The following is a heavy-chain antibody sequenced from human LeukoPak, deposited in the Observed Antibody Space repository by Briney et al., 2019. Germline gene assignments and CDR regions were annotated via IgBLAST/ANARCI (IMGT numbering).Heavy chain of an antibody. CDR2: IQYDGSNK. V-gene: IGHV3-30*02. CDR3: AKDRGDYFDY. J-gene: IGHJ4*02. D-gene: IGHD5-24*01. Sequence: GGSLRLSCAASGFTFRTYGMHWVRQAPGKGLEWVAYIQYDGSNKYYEDSVKGRFTISRDNSKNTLYLQMNSLRAEDTAVYYCAKDRGDYFDYWGQGTLVTVSS. CDR1: GFTFRTYG.